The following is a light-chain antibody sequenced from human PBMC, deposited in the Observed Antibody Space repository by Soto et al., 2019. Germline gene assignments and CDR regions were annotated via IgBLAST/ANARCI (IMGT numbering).Light chain of an antibody. V-gene: IGKV3-11*01. Sequence: IVLTQSPFTLSLSPGQGAALSCRSSQSISNYLAWYQQKPGQAPRLLIYDASNRATGTPARFSGSGSGTDFTLTISSLEPEDFAVYYCQQRSNWPPSITFGQGTRLEIK. CDR2: DAS. CDR1: QSISNY. J-gene: IGKJ5*01. CDR3: QQRSNWPPSIT.